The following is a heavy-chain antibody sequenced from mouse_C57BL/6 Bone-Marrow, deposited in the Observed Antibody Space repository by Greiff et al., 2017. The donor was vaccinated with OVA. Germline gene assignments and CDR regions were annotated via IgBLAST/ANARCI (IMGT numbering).Heavy chain of an antibody. J-gene: IGHJ4*01. Sequence: VQLQQSGAELVRPGASVKLSCTASGFNIKDDYMHWVKQRPEQGLEWIGWIDPENGDTEYASKFQGKATITADTSSNTAYLQLSSLTSEDTAVYYCTLRWEYRYAMDYWGQGTSVTVSS. D-gene: IGHD5-1*01. CDR3: TLRWEYRYAMDY. V-gene: IGHV14-4*01. CDR1: GFNIKDDY. CDR2: IDPENGDT.